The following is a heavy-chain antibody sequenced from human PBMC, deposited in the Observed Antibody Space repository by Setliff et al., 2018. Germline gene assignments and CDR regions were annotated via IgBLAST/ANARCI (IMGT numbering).Heavy chain of an antibody. CDR3: ARLALTGYDSSGYYYALDYYYYMDV. Sequence: GGSLRLSCAASGFTFNTYAMSWVRQAPGKRLEWVSTITYNSDRTYYADADSVKGRFTISRDNSKNTLYLQMNSLRAEDTAVYYCARLALTGYDSSGYYYALDYYYYMDVWGKGTTVTVSS. J-gene: IGHJ6*03. CDR1: GFTFNTYA. V-gene: IGHV3-23*01. CDR2: ITYNSDRT. D-gene: IGHD3-22*01.